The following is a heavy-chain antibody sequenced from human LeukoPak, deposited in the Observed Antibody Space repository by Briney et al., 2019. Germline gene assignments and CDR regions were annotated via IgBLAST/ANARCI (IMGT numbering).Heavy chain of an antibody. CDR2: ISSSSSTI. J-gene: IGHJ4*02. V-gene: IGHV3-48*01. Sequence: GGSLRLSCAASGFTFSSYNMNWVRQAPGKGLEWVSYISSSSSTIYYADSVKGRFTISRDNAKNSLYLQMNSLRAEDTAVYYCARGSAFDFLDYFDYWGQGTLVTVSS. CDR3: ARGSAFDFLDYFDY. CDR1: GFTFSSYN. D-gene: IGHD3-3*01.